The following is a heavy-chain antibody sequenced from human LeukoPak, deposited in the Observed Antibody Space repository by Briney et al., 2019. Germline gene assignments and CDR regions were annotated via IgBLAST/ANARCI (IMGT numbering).Heavy chain of an antibody. V-gene: IGHV3-53*01. Sequence: GGSLRLSCAASGFTFSIYWMNWVRQAPGKGLEWVSVIYSGGSTYYADSVKGRFTISRDNSKNTLYLQMNSLRAEDTAVYYCARIRRGSGWYGYYFDYWGQGTLVTVSS. CDR2: IYSGGST. J-gene: IGHJ4*02. CDR1: GFTFSIYW. D-gene: IGHD6-19*01. CDR3: ARIRRGSGWYGYYFDY.